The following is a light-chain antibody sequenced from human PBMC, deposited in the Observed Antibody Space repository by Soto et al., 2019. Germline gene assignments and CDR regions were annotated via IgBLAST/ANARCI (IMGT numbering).Light chain of an antibody. Sequence: LLTQSPATLSLSPGDSATLSCKDSHGVSSSVAWYHQNPCQARMILIYDESNRATGIPDRLSGSGSGTDLNLPISRLQPDDFATYYCQNYNSYSEACGQGTKVDIK. CDR1: HGVSSS. J-gene: IGKJ1*01. CDR2: DES. V-gene: IGKV3-11*01. CDR3: QNYNSYSEA.